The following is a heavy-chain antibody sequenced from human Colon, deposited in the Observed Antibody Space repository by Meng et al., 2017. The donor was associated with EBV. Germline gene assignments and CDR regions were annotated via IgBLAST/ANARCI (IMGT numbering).Heavy chain of an antibody. CDR3: ARVSGRSFDP. Sequence: QVQLQESGPGLVKPSETLSLTCTVSGDSVATGRYYWSWIRQPPGKGLEWIAYIYYIGGTNYNPSLKSRLTISLDTSKNQFSLSLRSVTAADTAAYYCARVSGRSFDPWGQGTLVTVSS. CDR2: IYYIGGT. J-gene: IGHJ5*02. CDR1: GDSVATGRYY. V-gene: IGHV4-61*01. D-gene: IGHD3-10*01.